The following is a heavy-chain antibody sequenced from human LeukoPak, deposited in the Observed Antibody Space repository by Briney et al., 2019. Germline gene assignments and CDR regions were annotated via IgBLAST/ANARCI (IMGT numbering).Heavy chain of an antibody. CDR2: VYGGGNT. Sequence: TGGSLRLSCAASGFTVANDRMSWVRQAPGKGLEWVSTVYGGGNTAYADSVKGRFTISRDTSKNTLLLQMNSLRAEDTALYFCVRECFGAIVENWGQGALVIVSS. V-gene: IGHV3-53*01. CDR1: GFTVANDR. D-gene: IGHD5-24*01. J-gene: IGHJ4*02. CDR3: VRECFGAIVEN.